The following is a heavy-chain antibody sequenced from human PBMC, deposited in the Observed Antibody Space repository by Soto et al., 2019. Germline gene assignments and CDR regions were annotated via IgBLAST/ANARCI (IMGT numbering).Heavy chain of an antibody. CDR3: ARVRLDYCDAGGWFDP. J-gene: IGHJ5*02. Sequence: QVQLQQWGAGLLKPSDTLSLTCAVYGGSFSGYYWSWIRQPPGKGLAWIGEINHSGGTHYNPSLNSRVTMSVDTSKNQFSLNLNSVTAADTAVYYCARVRLDYCDAGGWFDPWGQGTLVTVSS. CDR1: GGSFSGYY. V-gene: IGHV4-34*01. D-gene: IGHD4-17*01. CDR2: INHSGGT.